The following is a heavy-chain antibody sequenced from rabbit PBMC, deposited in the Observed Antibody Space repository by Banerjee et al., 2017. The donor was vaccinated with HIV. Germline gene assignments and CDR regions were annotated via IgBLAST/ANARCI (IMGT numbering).Heavy chain of an antibody. Sequence: QEQLEESGGDLVKPEGSLTLTCTASGFSFSGYYYMCWVRQAPGKGLEWIACIYGGVSSSTYYASWAKGRFTISKTSPTTVTLQMTSLTAADTATYFCARETGSSYPYYFNLWGPGTLVTVS. D-gene: IGHD8-1*01. CDR1: GFSFSGYYY. J-gene: IGHJ4*01. CDR2: IYGGVSSST. CDR3: ARETGSSYPYYFNL. V-gene: IGHV1S45*01.